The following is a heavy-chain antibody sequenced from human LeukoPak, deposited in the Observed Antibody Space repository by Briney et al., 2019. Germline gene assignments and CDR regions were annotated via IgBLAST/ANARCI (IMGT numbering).Heavy chain of an antibody. D-gene: IGHD4-17*01. J-gene: IGHJ6*03. CDR1: GGTFSSYS. Sequence: SSVKVSCKASGGTFSSYSISWVRQAPGQGLEWMGIINPSGGSTSYAQKFQDKVTMNRDTSTSTVYMELSSLRSEDTAVYYCASLSTVTTHYYYMDVWGKGTTVTVSS. V-gene: IGHV1-46*01. CDR2: INPSGGST. CDR3: ASLSTVTTHYYYMDV.